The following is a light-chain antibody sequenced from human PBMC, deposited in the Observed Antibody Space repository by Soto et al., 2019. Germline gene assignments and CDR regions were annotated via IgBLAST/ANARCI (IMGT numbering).Light chain of an antibody. Sequence: EIVLTQSPGTLSLSPRERATLSCRASQSVSSSYLAWYQQKPGQAPRLLIYGASSRATGIPDRFSGSGSGTDFTLTFSRLEPEDFAVYYCQPYDSSLGLTFGGGTKVEIK. CDR2: GAS. V-gene: IGKV3-20*01. J-gene: IGKJ4*01. CDR1: QSVSSSY. CDR3: QPYDSSLGLT.